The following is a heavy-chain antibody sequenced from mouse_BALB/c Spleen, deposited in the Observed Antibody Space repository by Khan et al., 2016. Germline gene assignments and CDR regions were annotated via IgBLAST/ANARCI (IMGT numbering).Heavy chain of an antibody. D-gene: IGHD1-1*01. V-gene: IGHV1-7*01. CDR3: ARGSYCYSSSHGWFAY. CDR2: INPSTGYT. CDR1: GYTFTDSC. Sequence: QVQLQQSGAEMAKPGASVKMSCKAPGYTFTDSCFHWGKQRHGQGLEWIGYINPSTGYTEYNQQFKDKATFTADKSSRTAYMHLSSLTSVDSAVTYCARGSYCYSSSHGWFAYWGQGTLVTVSA. J-gene: IGHJ3*01.